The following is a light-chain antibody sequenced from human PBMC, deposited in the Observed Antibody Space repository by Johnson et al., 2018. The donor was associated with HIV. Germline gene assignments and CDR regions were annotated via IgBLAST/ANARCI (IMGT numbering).Light chain of an antibody. J-gene: IGLJ1*01. Sequence: QSVLTQPPSVSAAPGQKVTISCSGSSSNIGNNYVSWYQQLPGTAPKLLIYENNKRPSGIPDRFSGSKYGASDTLGITGLQTGDGADYSCGVWESSLIPHYVFGTGTTVIVL. V-gene: IGLV1-51*02. CDR1: SSNIGNNY. CDR3: GVWESSLIPHYV. CDR2: ENN.